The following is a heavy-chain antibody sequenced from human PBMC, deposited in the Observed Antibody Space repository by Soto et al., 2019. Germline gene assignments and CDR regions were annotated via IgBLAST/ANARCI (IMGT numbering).Heavy chain of an antibody. CDR3: ARAIRSTSHEYYYYMDV. CDR2: ISPYSVNT. J-gene: IGHJ6*03. Sequence: ASVKVSCKASGYTFTSYGISWVRQAPGQGLEWMGWISPYSVNTHYAQKFQGRVTMTTNTSTSTAYMELSSLRSEDTAVYYCARAIRSTSHEYYYYMDVWGKGTTVTVSS. CDR1: GYTFTSYG. V-gene: IGHV1-18*01. D-gene: IGHD2-2*01.